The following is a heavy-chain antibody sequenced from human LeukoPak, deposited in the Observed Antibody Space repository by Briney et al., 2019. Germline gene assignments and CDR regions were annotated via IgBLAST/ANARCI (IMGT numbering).Heavy chain of an antibody. Sequence: GSLRLSCAASGFTLSRSWMAWVRQAPGKGLEWVANIKEDGSEKYYVDSVKGRFTISRDNAKNSMFLEMNGLRVEDTAVYYCARDGRTTMDVWGRGTSVIVSS. CDR3: ARDGRTTMDV. J-gene: IGHJ6*02. CDR2: IKEDGSEK. D-gene: IGHD1-14*01. V-gene: IGHV3-7*01. CDR1: GFTLSRSW.